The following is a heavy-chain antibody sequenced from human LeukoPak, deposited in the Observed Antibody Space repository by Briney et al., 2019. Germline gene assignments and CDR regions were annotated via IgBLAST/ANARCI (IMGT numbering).Heavy chain of an antibody. V-gene: IGHV4-59*08. CDR3: ARQTSVLSYFDY. CDR1: GGSISSYY. CDR2: IYYSGST. J-gene: IGHJ4*02. Sequence: SVTLSLTCTVSGGSISSYYWSWIRQPPGKGLEWIGYIYYSGSTNYNPSLKSRVTISVDTSKNQFSLKLSSVTAADTAVYYCARQTSVLSYFDYWGQGTLVTVSS.